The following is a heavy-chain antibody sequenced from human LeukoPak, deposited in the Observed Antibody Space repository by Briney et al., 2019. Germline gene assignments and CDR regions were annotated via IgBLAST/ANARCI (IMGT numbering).Heavy chain of an antibody. V-gene: IGHV3-33*01. CDR2: IWYDGSNK. J-gene: IGHJ4*02. D-gene: IGHD3-16*01. CDR3: AIEFGMEVTPAFDY. Sequence: GRSLRLSCAASGFTFSSYGMHWVRQAPGKGLERVAVIWYDGSNKYYADSVKGRFTISRDSSKNTLYLQMNSLRAEDTAVYYCAIEFGMEVTPAFDYWGQGTPVTVSS. CDR1: GFTFSSYG.